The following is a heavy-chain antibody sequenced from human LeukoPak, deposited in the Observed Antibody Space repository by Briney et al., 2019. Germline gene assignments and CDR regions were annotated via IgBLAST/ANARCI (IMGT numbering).Heavy chain of an antibody. J-gene: IGHJ6*03. V-gene: IGHV1-18*01. CDR3: ARDAGSSWSDYYYYMDV. CDR1: GYTFTSYG. CDR2: ISAYNGNT. D-gene: IGHD6-13*01. Sequence: ASVKVPCKASGYTFTSYGISWVRQAPGQGLEWMGWISAYNGNTNYAQKLQGRVTLTTDTSTSTAYMELRSLRSDDTAVYYCARDAGSSWSDYYYYMDVWGKGTTVTVSS.